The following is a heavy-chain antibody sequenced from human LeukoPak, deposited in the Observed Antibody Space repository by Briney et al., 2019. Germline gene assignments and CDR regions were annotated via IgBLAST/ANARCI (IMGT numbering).Heavy chain of an antibody. Sequence: PGGSLRLSCAASGFTFSSYGMSWVRQAPGKGLEWVSAISGSGGSTYYADSVKGRFTISRDNAKNSLYLQMNSLRAEDTAVYYCARDCPIAARPWYYYYYMDVWGKGTTVTVSS. CDR2: ISGSGGST. CDR1: GFTFSSYG. V-gene: IGHV3-23*01. CDR3: ARDCPIAARPWYYYYYMDV. J-gene: IGHJ6*03. D-gene: IGHD6-6*01.